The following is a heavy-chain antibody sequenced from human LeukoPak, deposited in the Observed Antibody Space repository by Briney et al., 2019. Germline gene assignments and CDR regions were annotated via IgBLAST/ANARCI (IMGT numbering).Heavy chain of an antibody. J-gene: IGHJ3*02. CDR1: GYSISSGYF. CDR2: IHHSGST. D-gene: IGHD3-22*01. Sequence: PSETLSLICTVSGYSISSGYFWGWIRQPPGKGLEWLGSIHHSGSTYYNPSLKSRVTISVDTSKNQFSLKLSSVTAADTAVYYCAREMDYYDSSGYDAFDIWGQGTMVTVSS. V-gene: IGHV4-38-2*02. CDR3: AREMDYYDSSGYDAFDI.